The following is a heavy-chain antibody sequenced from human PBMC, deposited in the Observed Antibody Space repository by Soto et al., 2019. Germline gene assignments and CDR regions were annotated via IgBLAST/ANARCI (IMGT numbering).Heavy chain of an antibody. CDR2: SNTDGSAT. CDR3: GRGGSDSPMAPGY. D-gene: IGHD5-18*01. J-gene: IGHJ4*02. V-gene: IGHV3-74*01. CDR1: GFTFSSYW. Sequence: GGSLRLSCAASGFTFSSYWMHWVRQAPGKGLVWVSRSNTDGSATNYADSVKGRFTISRDNAKNTLYLQRNSLRAEDTAVFYCGRGGSDSPMAPGYWGQGTLVTVSS.